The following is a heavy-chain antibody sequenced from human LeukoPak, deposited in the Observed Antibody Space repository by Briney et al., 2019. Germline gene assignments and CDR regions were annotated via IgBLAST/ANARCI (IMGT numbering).Heavy chain of an antibody. Sequence: GGSLRLSCTASGFAFDEHGMSWVRQVPGKGLEGVSGINWSGGSTGYADPLRGRFTISRDNAKNSLYLQMDSLRAEDTALYYCARAPITSPFYFDYWGQGTLVTVSS. J-gene: IGHJ4*02. CDR1: GFAFDEHG. V-gene: IGHV3-20*04. CDR3: ARAPITSPFYFDY. D-gene: IGHD2-2*01. CDR2: INWSGGST.